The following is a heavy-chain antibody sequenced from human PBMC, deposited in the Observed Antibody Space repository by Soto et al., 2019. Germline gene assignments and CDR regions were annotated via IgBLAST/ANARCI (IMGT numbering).Heavy chain of an antibody. CDR2: INAGNGNT. J-gene: IGHJ4*02. CDR3: ARGTVVTHFDY. V-gene: IGHV1-3*05. Sequence: QVQLVQSGAEEKKPGASVKVSCKASGYTFTSYAMHWVRQAPGQRLEWMGWINAGNGNTKYSQKFQGRVTISRDTSASTAYMELSSLRSEDTAVYYCARGTVVTHFDYWGQGTLVTVSS. CDR1: GYTFTSYA. D-gene: IGHD2-15*01.